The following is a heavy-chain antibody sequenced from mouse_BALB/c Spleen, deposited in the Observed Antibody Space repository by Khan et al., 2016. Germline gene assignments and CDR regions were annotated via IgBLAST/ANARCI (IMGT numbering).Heavy chain of an antibody. Sequence: LVKTGASVKISCKASGYSFTGYYIHWVKQSHGKGLEWIGYISCYNGATNYNQKFRGKVTFTVDTSSSPAYMQFNSLTSEDSAVYYCARGDYDGYYAMDYWGQGTSVTVSS. CDR1: GYSFTGYY. D-gene: IGHD2-4*01. CDR3: ARGDYDGYYAMDY. J-gene: IGHJ4*01. CDR2: ISCYNGAT. V-gene: IGHV1S34*01.